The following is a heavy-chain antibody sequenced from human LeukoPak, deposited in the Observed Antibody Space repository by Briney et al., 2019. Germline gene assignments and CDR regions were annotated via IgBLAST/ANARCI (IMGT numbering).Heavy chain of an antibody. Sequence: ASVKVSCKASGFTFTGYYMHWVRQAPGQGLEWMGWINANNGDTNYAQKFRGWVTMTRDTSLSTVYMEVSRLRSDDTAVYYCARAAGFYYFDYWGQGTLVTVSS. CDR1: GFTFTGYY. D-gene: IGHD6-13*01. J-gene: IGHJ4*02. CDR3: ARAAGFYYFDY. V-gene: IGHV1-2*04. CDR2: INANNGDT.